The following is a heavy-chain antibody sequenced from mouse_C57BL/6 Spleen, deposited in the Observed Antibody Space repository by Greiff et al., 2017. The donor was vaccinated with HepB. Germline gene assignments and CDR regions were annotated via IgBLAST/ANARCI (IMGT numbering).Heavy chain of an antibody. Sequence: VQLQQPGTELVKPGASVKLSCKASGYTFTSYWMHWVKQRPGHGLEWIGNINPSNGGTNYNEKFKSKATLTVDKSSSTAYMQLSSLTSEDSAVYYCARQAYYTWYFDVWGTGTTVTVSS. J-gene: IGHJ1*03. CDR3: ARQAYYTWYFDV. V-gene: IGHV1-53*01. CDR1: GYTFTSYW. D-gene: IGHD2-12*01. CDR2: INPSNGGT.